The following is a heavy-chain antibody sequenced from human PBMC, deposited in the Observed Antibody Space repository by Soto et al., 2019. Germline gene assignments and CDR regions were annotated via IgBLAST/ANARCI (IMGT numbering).Heavy chain of an antibody. CDR2: INPNSGGT. CDR3: AREEWLRLYYFDY. V-gene: IGHV1-2*02. D-gene: IGHD5-12*01. Sequence: ASEKVSCKASGYTFTGYYMHWVRQAPGQGLEWMGWINPNSGGTNYAQKFQGRVTMTRDTSISTAYIELSRLRSDDTAVYYCAREEWLRLYYFDYWGQGTLVTVSS. CDR1: GYTFTGYY. J-gene: IGHJ4*02.